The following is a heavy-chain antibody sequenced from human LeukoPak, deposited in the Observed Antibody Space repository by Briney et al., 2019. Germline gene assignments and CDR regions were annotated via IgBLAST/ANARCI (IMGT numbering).Heavy chain of an antibody. Sequence: GGSLRLSCAASGFTFSSYGMHWVRQAPGKGLEWVAVISYDGSNKYYADSVKGRFTISRDNSKNTLYLQMNSLRAEDTAVYYCAKDGGHSYGRFDYWGQGTLVTVSS. CDR2: ISYDGSNK. CDR1: GFTFSSYG. D-gene: IGHD5-18*01. V-gene: IGHV3-30*18. CDR3: AKDGGHSYGRFDY. J-gene: IGHJ4*02.